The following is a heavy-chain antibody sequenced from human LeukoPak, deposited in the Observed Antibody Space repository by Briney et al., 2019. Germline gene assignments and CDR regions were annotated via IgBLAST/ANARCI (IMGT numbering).Heavy chain of an antibody. Sequence: PGRSLRLSCAASGFTFSSYAMHWVRQAPGKGLEWVAVISYDGSNKYCADSVKGRFTISRDNSKNTLYLQMNSLRAEDTAVYYCARAAMVYIDYWGQGTLVTVSS. J-gene: IGHJ4*02. V-gene: IGHV3-30*04. CDR1: GFTFSSYA. CDR2: ISYDGSNK. D-gene: IGHD5-18*01. CDR3: ARAAMVYIDY.